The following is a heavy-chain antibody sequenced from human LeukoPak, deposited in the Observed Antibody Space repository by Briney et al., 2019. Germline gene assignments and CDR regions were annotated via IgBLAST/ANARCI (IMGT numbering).Heavy chain of an antibody. CDR1: GFTFSSYW. V-gene: IGHV3-7*01. Sequence: QPGGSLRLSCAASGFTFSSYWMSWLHQPPGKGLDGVANIKQDGREKYYVDSVKGRFTISRDNAKHSLYLQMNSLRAEDTAVYYCARERGYFDYWGQETLVTVSS. J-gene: IGHJ4*02. CDR2: IKQDGREK. CDR3: ARERGYFDY.